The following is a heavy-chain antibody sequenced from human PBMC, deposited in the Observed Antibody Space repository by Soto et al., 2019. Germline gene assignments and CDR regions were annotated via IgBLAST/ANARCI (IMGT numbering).Heavy chain of an antibody. CDR3: ARGQYSSSWYTAFDI. CDR2: ISYDGSNK. CDR1: GFTFSSYG. D-gene: IGHD6-13*01. V-gene: IGHV3-30*03. J-gene: IGHJ3*02. Sequence: QVQLVESGGGVVQPGRSLRLSCAASGFTFSSYGMHWVRQAPGKGLEWVAVISYDGSNKYYADSVKGRFTISRDNSKNTLYLQMNSLRAEDTAVYYCARGQYSSSWYTAFDIWGQGTMVTVSS.